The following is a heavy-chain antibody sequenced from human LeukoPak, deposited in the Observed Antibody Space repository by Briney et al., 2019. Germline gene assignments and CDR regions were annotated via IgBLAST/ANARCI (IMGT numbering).Heavy chain of an antibody. J-gene: IGHJ4*02. CDR2: IYYSGNT. CDR3: AREGQIRSLDYSENYYDHSFDY. Sequence: SETLSLTCAVSGGSIRSYYWSWIPQPPAKGLEWIGYIYYSGNTNSNPSLKSRVTISGDTSKNQFSLKLSSVTAADTAVYYCAREGQIRSLDYSENYYDHSFDYWGQGSLVTVSS. CDR1: GGSIRSYY. D-gene: IGHD1-26*01. V-gene: IGHV4-59*01.